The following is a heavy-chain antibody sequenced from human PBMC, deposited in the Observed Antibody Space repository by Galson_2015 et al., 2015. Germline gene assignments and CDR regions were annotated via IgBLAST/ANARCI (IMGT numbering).Heavy chain of an antibody. Sequence: SWVRQAPGKGLEWVSAISGSGGSTYYADSVKGRFTISRDNSKNTLYLQMNSLRAEDTAVYYCAKEGGGSYSDFDYWGQGTLVTVSS. CDR2: ISGSGGST. CDR3: AKEGGGSYSDFDY. V-gene: IGHV3-23*01. D-gene: IGHD1-26*01. J-gene: IGHJ4*02.